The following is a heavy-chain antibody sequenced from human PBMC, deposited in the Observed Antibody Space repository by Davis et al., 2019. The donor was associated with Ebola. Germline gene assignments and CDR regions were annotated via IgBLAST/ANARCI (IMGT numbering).Heavy chain of an antibody. D-gene: IGHD3-10*01. CDR2: IYPGDSDT. CDR1: GYSFTSYW. V-gene: IGHV5-51*01. J-gene: IGHJ3*02. Sequence: PGGSLRLSCKGSGYSFTSYWIGWVRQMPGKGLEWMGIIYPGDSDTRYSPSFQGQVTISADKSISTAYLQWSSLKASDTAMYYCARQGITMVRGANDAFDIWGQGTMVTVSS. CDR3: ARQGITMVRGANDAFDI.